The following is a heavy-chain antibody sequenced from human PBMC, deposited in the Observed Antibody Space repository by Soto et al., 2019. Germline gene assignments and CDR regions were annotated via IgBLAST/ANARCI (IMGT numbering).Heavy chain of an antibody. V-gene: IGHV4-59*08. Sequence: PSETLSLTCTVSGGSISSYYWSWIRQPPGKGLEWIGYIYYSGSTNYNPSLKSRVTISVDTSKNQFSLKLSSVTAADTAVFYFARFVRRDGYNYQYNWFDPWGQGTLVTVSS. CDR2: IYYSGST. J-gene: IGHJ5*02. CDR3: ARFVRRDGYNYQYNWFDP. CDR1: GGSISSYY. D-gene: IGHD5-12*01.